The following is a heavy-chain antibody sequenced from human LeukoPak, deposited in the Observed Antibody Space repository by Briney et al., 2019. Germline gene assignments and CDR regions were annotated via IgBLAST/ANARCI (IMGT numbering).Heavy chain of an antibody. CDR2: TNLSSGNT. D-gene: IGHD2-2*01. CDR1: GYTFTSYD. CDR3: AKVRPRRYCSSTSCSRHWFDP. V-gene: IGHV1-8*01. Sequence: ASVTVCFTASGYTFTSYDINWERQGTGQGLEWMGWTNLSSGNTGYEQKFQGRGTMTSNSSISTASMELSSLRSENTAVYYCAKVRPRRYCSSTSCSRHWFDPWGQGTLVTVSS. J-gene: IGHJ5*02.